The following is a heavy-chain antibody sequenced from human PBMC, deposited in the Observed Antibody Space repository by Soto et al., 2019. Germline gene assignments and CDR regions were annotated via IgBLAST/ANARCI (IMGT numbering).Heavy chain of an antibody. J-gene: IGHJ1*01. V-gene: IGHV1-69*06. CDR3: ARVGSRDAYNYVLDQ. D-gene: IGHD5-18*01. CDR1: GRIFSSFP. CDR2: VISASGSV. Sequence: QVQVVQSGAEVKKPGSSVKISCKASGRIFSSFPTSWVRQVPGQGLEWMGGVISASGSVTYALKFQGRVTMSAVNSAGIGYMALTSLTSEDTAIYYCARVGSRDAYNYVLDQWGPWTMVTVSS.